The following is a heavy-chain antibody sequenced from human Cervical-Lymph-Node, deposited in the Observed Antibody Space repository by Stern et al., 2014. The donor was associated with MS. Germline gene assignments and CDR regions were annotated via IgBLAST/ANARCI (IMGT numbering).Heavy chain of an antibody. V-gene: IGHV3-53*01. D-gene: IGHD3-3*01. CDR1: GFTVSNNY. CDR3: ARAIFGVNTAAMAPDAFDT. CDR2: ISTDEST. Sequence: VQLVQSGGGLIQPGGSLRLSCAAPGFTVSNNYMSWVRQAPGKGLEWVSLISTDESTSYGGPVKGRFTISRDSSKNKLFLQMNSLRAEDTAVYYCARAIFGVNTAAMAPDAFDTWGQGTMVTVSS. J-gene: IGHJ3*02.